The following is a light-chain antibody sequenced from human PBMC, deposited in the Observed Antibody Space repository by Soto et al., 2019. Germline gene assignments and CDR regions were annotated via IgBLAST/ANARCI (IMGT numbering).Light chain of an antibody. CDR1: QSISNW. Sequence: DIHMTQAPSTLPASLGDRVTITCRASQSISNWLAWYQQKPGTAPKVLIYHASNLQSGVPSRFSGSGSGTEFTLTISSLQPDDFATYYCQQYNSYSPWTFGQGTKVDIK. J-gene: IGKJ1*01. CDR3: QQYNSYSPWT. V-gene: IGKV1-5*01. CDR2: HAS.